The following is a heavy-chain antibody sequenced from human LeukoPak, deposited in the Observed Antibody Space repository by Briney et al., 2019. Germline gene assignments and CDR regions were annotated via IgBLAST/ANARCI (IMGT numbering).Heavy chain of an antibody. CDR1: GSTFSTYW. D-gene: IGHD1-26*01. CDR2: IKQDGSEK. V-gene: IGHV3-7*01. Sequence: GGSLRLSCTASGSTFSTYWMSWVRQAPGKGLEWVANIKQDGSEKYYVDSVKGRFTISRDNAKNSLYLQINSLRAEDTAVYYCARDHGATADYWGQGTLVTVSS. J-gene: IGHJ4*02. CDR3: ARDHGATADY.